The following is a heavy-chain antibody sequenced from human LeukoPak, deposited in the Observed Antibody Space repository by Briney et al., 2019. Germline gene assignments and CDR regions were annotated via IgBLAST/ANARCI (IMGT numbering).Heavy chain of an antibody. CDR3: ARSTPGIAVAGEFDY. D-gene: IGHD6-19*01. Sequence: SQTLSLTCAISGDSVSSNSAAWNWIRQSPSRGPEWLARTYYRSKWYNGYAVSVKSRITINPDTSKNQFSLQLNSVTPEDTAVYYCARSTPGIAVAGEFDYWGQGTLVTVPS. V-gene: IGHV6-1*01. CDR2: TYYRSKWYN. J-gene: IGHJ4*02. CDR1: GDSVSSNSAA.